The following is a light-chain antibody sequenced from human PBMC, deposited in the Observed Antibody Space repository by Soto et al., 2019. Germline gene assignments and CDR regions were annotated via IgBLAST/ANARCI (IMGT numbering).Light chain of an antibody. Sequence: EIVLTQSPGTLSLSPGERATLSCRASQSVSSSYLAWYQQKPGQAPRLLIYGASTRATVFPDRFSGSGSGTDFALTISRLEPEDFAVYYRQHYGGSLTFGGGTKVDIK. CDR2: GAS. J-gene: IGKJ4*01. CDR3: QHYGGSLT. V-gene: IGKV3-20*01. CDR1: QSVSSSY.